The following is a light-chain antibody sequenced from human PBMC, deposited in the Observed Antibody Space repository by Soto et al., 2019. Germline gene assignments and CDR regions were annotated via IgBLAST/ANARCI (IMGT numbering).Light chain of an antibody. Sequence: QSVLTQPPSVSGAPGQRVTISCTGSSSNIGAGRDVHWYQQLPGTAPKLLIYGNGNRPSGVPDRFSGSKSGTSASLAITGLKAEDEADYSCQSYDSSLSGSEVFGTGTKVTV. CDR1: SSNIGAGRD. CDR3: QSYDSSLSGSEV. J-gene: IGLJ1*01. CDR2: GNG. V-gene: IGLV1-40*01.